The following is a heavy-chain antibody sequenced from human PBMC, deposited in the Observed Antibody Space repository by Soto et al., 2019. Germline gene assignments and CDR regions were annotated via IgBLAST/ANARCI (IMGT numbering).Heavy chain of an antibody. CDR3: ARDRGYSYGNFDY. D-gene: IGHD5-18*01. V-gene: IGHV4-30-2*01. Sequence: PSETLSLTCAVSGGSISSGGYSWSWIRQPPGKGLEWIGYIYHSGSTYYNPSLKSRVTISVDRSKNQFSLKLSSVTAADTAVYYCARDRGYSYGNFDYWGQGTLVTVS. CDR2: IYHSGST. J-gene: IGHJ4*02. CDR1: GGSISSGGYS.